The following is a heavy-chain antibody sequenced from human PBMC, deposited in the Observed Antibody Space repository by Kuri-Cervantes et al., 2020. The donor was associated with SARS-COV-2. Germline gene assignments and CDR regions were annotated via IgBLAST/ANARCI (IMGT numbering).Heavy chain of an antibody. J-gene: IGHJ5*02. CDR1: GFTFSSYS. Sequence: ETLSLTCAASGFTFSSYSMNWVRQAPGKGLEWVSYISSSGNNMYYADSVKGRFTISRDDATNSLHLQVNSLRAEDTAVYYCARDPGGVFLRGIMILSAHWFDTWGQGTLVTVSS. D-gene: IGHD3-9*01. CDR2: ISSSGNNM. CDR3: ARDPGGVFLRGIMILSAHWFDT. V-gene: IGHV3-48*04.